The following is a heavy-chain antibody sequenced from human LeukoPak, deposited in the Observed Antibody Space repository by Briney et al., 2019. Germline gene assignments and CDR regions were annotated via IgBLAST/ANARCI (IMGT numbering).Heavy chain of an antibody. Sequence: PSETLSLTCTVSGGSITSSSYYWGWIRQPPGKGLEWIGSIYYSGSTYYNPSLKSRVTISVDTSKNHFSLKLSSVTAADTAVYYCAGGPYYYDSSGNFDYWGQGTLVTVSS. V-gene: IGHV4-39*07. CDR1: GGSITSSSYY. CDR3: AGGPYYYDSSGNFDY. CDR2: IYYSGST. D-gene: IGHD3-22*01. J-gene: IGHJ4*02.